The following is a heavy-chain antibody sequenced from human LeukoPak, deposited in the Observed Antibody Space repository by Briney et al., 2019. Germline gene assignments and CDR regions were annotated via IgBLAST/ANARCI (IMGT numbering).Heavy chain of an antibody. Sequence: SETLSLTCTVSGYSISSGYYWGWIRQPPGKGLEWIGSIYHSGSTYYNPSLKSRVTISVDTSKNQFSLKLSSVTAADTAVYYCARSLGYSYWAVDYWGQGTLVTVSS. CDR3: ARSLGYSYWAVDY. CDR2: IYHSGST. D-gene: IGHD5-24*01. J-gene: IGHJ4*02. CDR1: GYSISSGYY. V-gene: IGHV4-38-2*02.